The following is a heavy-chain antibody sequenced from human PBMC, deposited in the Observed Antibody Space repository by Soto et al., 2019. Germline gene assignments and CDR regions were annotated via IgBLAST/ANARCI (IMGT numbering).Heavy chain of an antibody. Sequence: SEALSVTCTVSGGSISSSSYYWGWIRQPPGKGLEWIGSIYYSGSTYYNPSLKSRVTISVDTSKNQFSLKLSSVTAADTAVYYCAIFPMGGWFSYYYGMDVWGQGTTVTVS. V-gene: IGHV4-39*01. CDR3: AIFPMGGWFSYYYGMDV. D-gene: IGHD6-19*01. J-gene: IGHJ6*02. CDR2: IYYSGST. CDR1: GGSISSSSYY.